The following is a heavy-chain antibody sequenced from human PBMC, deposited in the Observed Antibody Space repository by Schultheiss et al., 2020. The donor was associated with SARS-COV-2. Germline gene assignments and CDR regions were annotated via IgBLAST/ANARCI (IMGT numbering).Heavy chain of an antibody. J-gene: IGHJ4*02. Sequence: SVKVSCKVSGGTFSSYAISWVRQAPGQGLEWMGGIIPIFGTANYAQKFQGRVTITADESTSTAYMELSSLRSEDTAVYYCARERSSGVYYFDYWGQGTLVTVSS. CDR1: GGTFSSYA. CDR2: IIPIFGTA. CDR3: ARERSSGVYYFDY. V-gene: IGHV1-69*13. D-gene: IGHD6-13*01.